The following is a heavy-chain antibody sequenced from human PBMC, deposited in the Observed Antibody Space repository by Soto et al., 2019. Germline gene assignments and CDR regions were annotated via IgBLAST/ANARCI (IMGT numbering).Heavy chain of an antibody. CDR1: GFTVSNNY. V-gene: IGHV3-53*01. CDR3: ATGAGGGGY. CDR2: IYSGGYT. Sequence: EVQLVESGGGLIQPGGSLRLSCAVSGFTVSNNYMSWVRQAPGKGLEGVSVIYSGGYTAYGDSVKGRFTISRDNSKNTPFLQRNGRGPEDRAVFSWATGAGGGGYWGQGTLVTVSS. J-gene: IGHJ4*02. D-gene: IGHD3-10*01.